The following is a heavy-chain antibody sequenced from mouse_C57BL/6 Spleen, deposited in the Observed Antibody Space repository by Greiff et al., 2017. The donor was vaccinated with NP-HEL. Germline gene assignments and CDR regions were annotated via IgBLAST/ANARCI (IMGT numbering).Heavy chain of an antibody. Sequence: EVQRVESGGGLVKPGGSLKLSCAASGFTFSDYGMHWVRQAPEKGLEWVAYISSGSSTIYYADTVKGRFTISRDNAKNTLFLQMTSLRSEDTAMYYCARSFYDYDVRFAYWGQGTLVTVSA. D-gene: IGHD2-4*01. V-gene: IGHV5-17*01. CDR2: ISSGSSTI. CDR1: GFTFSDYG. J-gene: IGHJ3*01. CDR3: ARSFYDYDVRFAY.